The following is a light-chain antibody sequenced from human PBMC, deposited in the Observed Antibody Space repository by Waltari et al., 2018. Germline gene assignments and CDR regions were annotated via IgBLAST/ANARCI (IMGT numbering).Light chain of an antibody. J-gene: IGKJ4*01. CDR1: QSVASN. Sequence: ATLSCRASQSVASNLAWYQQKPGQAPRLLIYGASTRATGVPARFSGSGSGTDFTLTISSLQSEDFALYYCQQYHDWPPLTFGGGTKVEIK. V-gene: IGKV3-15*01. CDR3: QQYHDWPPLT. CDR2: GAS.